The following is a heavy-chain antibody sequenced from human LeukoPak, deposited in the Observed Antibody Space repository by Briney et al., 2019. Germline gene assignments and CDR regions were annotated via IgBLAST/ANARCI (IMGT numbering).Heavy chain of an antibody. CDR1: GGTFSSYA. Sequence: ASVKVSCKASGGTFSSYAISWVRQAPGQGLEWMGGIIPIFGTANYAQKLQGRVTITADESTSTAYMELSSLRSEDTAVYYCARDHAGAYCGGDCYSGGSPYWGQGTLVTVSS. J-gene: IGHJ4*02. V-gene: IGHV1-69*13. CDR3: ARDHAGAYCGGDCYSGGSPY. CDR2: IIPIFGTA. D-gene: IGHD2-21*02.